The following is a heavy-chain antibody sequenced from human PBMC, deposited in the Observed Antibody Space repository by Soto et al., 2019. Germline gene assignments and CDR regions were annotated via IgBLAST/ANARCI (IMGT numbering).Heavy chain of an antibody. CDR3: ARVLFDSSGYYGDFDY. Sequence: GGSLRLSCAASGFTFSSYSMNWVRQAPGKGLEWVSSISSSSSYIYYADSVKGRFTISRDNAKNSLYLQMNSLRAEDTAVYYCARVLFDSSGYYGDFDYWGQGTLVTVSS. D-gene: IGHD3-22*01. CDR1: GFTFSSYS. V-gene: IGHV3-21*01. J-gene: IGHJ4*02. CDR2: ISSSSSYI.